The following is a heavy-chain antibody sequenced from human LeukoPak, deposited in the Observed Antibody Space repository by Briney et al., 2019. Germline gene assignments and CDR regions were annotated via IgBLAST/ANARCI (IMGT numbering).Heavy chain of an antibody. CDR1: GGSISSHH. J-gene: IGHJ3*02. D-gene: IGHD6-6*01. Sequence: SETLSLTCTVSGGSISSHHWNWIRQPPGKGLEWIGEINHSGSTNYNPSLKSRVTISVDTSKNQFSLKLSSVTAADTAVYYCARGSIAAHAFDIWGQGTMVTVSS. CDR2: INHSGST. CDR3: ARGSIAAHAFDI. V-gene: IGHV4-34*01.